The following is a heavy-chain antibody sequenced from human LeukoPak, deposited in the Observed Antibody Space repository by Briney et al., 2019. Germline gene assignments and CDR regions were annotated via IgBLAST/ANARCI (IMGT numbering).Heavy chain of an antibody. V-gene: IGHV3-49*03. D-gene: IGHD3-10*01. CDR1: GFTFGDYA. CDR3: TSDSMVRGVIPYYMDV. Sequence: PGGSLRLSCTASGFTFGDYAMSWFRRAPGKGLEWVGFIRSKAYGGTTEYAASVKGRFTISRDDSKSIAYLQMNSLKTEDTAVYYCTSDSMVRGVIPYYMDVWGKGTTVTVSS. CDR2: IRSKAYGGTT. J-gene: IGHJ6*03.